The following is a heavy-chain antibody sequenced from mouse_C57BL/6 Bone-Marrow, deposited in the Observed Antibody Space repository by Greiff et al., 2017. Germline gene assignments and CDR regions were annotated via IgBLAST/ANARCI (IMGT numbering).Heavy chain of an antibody. J-gene: IGHJ3*01. CDR1: GFSLTSYG. CDR2: IWGVGST. Sequence: VQRVESGPGLVAPSQSLSITCTVSGFSLTSYGVDWVRQSPGKGLEWLGVIWGVGSTNYNSALKSRLSISKDNSKSQVFLKMNSLQTDDTAMYYCASDLYDGYPFAYWGQGTLVTVSA. D-gene: IGHD2-3*01. CDR3: ASDLYDGYPFAY. V-gene: IGHV2-6*01.